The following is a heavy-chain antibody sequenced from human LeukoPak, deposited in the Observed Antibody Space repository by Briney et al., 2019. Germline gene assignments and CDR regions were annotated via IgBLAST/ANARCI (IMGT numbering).Heavy chain of an antibody. CDR1: GFTFSSYG. J-gene: IGHJ6*03. CDR3: AKDGGNYYDTAGNHLMRSYMDV. D-gene: IGHD3-22*01. V-gene: IGHV3-30*18. CDR2: ISHDVKST. Sequence: GGSLRLSCATSGFTFSSYGMHWVRQVPGKWLEWVAVISHDVKSTYHVDSVKGRFTISRDNSKNTLYLQMNSLRAEDTAVYYCAKDGGNYYDTAGNHLMRSYMDVWGKGTTVTVSS.